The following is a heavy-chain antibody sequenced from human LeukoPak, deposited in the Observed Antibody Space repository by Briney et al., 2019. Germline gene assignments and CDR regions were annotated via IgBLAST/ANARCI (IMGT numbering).Heavy chain of an antibody. CDR3: VRDLGGRSGH. J-gene: IGHJ4*02. V-gene: IGHV3-74*01. CDR1: GFIFSSYW. D-gene: IGHD1-26*01. Sequence: GGSLRLSCAASGFIFSSYWMHWVRQAPGKGLVWVSRINSDGSTTNYADSVKGRSTIFRDNAKNTLYLQMNSLRAEDTAVYYCVRDLGGRSGHWGQGTLVTVSP. CDR2: INSDGSTT.